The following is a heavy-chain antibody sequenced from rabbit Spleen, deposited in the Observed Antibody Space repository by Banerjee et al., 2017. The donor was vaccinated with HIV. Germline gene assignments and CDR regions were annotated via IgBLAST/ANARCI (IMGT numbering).Heavy chain of an antibody. CDR3: ARTPAYVRGLTL. CDR1: GFSFSSNYY. CDR2: IYTSSGRA. V-gene: IGHV1S45*01. D-gene: IGHD6-1*01. J-gene: IGHJ4*01. Sequence: QEHLVESGGGLVQPEGSLTLTCTASGFSFSSNYYICWVRQAPGKGLEWIGIIYTSSGRADYASWVNGRFTITKTSSTTVTLQMTSLTAADTATYFCARTPAYVRGLTLWGQGTLVTVS.